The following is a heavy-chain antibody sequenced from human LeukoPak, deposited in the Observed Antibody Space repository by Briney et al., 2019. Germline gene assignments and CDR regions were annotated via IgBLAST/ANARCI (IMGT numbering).Heavy chain of an antibody. Sequence: PGGSLRLSCAASGFTFSSYAMSWLRQAPGKGLEWCSGISSSGGSTYYADSVKGRFTISRDNSKNTLYLQMNSLRAEDTAVYYCAKGWTKYCSGGSCYSPLSYFDYWGQGTLVTVSS. CDR1: GFTFSSYA. J-gene: IGHJ4*02. CDR2: ISSSGGST. V-gene: IGHV3-23*01. CDR3: AKGWTKYCSGGSCYSPLSYFDY. D-gene: IGHD2-15*01.